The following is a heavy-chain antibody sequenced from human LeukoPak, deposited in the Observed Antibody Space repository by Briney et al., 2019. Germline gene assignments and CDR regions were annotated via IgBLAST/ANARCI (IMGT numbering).Heavy chain of an antibody. CDR1: GYTFTGYY. CDR2: INPNSGGT. Sequence: ASVKVSCKACGYTFTGYYMHWVRQAPGQGLEWMGRINPNSGGTNYAQKFQGRVTMTRDTSISTAYMELSRLRSDDTAVYYCARGYYDILTGYTSFDYWGQGTLVTV. V-gene: IGHV1-2*06. J-gene: IGHJ4*02. CDR3: ARGYYDILTGYTSFDY. D-gene: IGHD3-9*01.